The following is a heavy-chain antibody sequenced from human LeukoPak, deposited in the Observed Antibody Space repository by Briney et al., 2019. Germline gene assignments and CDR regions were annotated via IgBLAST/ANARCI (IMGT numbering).Heavy chain of an antibody. CDR1: GGSISSSSYY. CDR3: ARLPWVQLWSYGMDV. J-gene: IGHJ6*02. D-gene: IGHD5-18*01. CDR2: IYYSGST. Sequence: KPSETLSLTCTVSGGSISSSSYYWGWIRQPPGKGLEWIGSIYYSGSTNYNPSLKSRVTISVDTSKNQFSLKLSSVTAADTAVYYCARLPWVQLWSYGMDVWGQGTTVTVSS. V-gene: IGHV4-39*07.